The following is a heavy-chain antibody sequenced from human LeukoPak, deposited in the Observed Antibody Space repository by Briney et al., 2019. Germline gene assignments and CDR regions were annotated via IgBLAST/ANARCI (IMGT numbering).Heavy chain of an antibody. V-gene: IGHV5-51*01. J-gene: IGHJ6*02. Sequence: GESLKISCKGSGYSFTSYWIGWVRQMPGKGLEWMGIIYPGDSDTRYSPSLQGQVTISADKSISTAYLQWSSLKASDTAMYYCARIPLAAAGPQNGMDVWGQGTTVTVSS. D-gene: IGHD6-13*01. CDR3: ARIPLAAAGPQNGMDV. CDR1: GYSFTSYW. CDR2: IYPGDSDT.